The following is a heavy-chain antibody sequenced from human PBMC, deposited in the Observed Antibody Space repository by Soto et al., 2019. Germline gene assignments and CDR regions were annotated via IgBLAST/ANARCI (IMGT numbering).Heavy chain of an antibody. Sequence: QVQLQQWGAGLLKPSETLTLTCTVYGGSFSGNYWSWIRQPPGMGLEWIGEISHSGSGTNYNPSLKSRVTISVDTSKNQISLKLSSVTAADTAMYYCARGHLPGGNTFHYDYWGQGTLVSVSS. J-gene: IGHJ4*02. V-gene: IGHV4-34*01. CDR3: ARGHLPGGNTFHYDY. CDR1: GGSFSGNY. D-gene: IGHD2-15*01. CDR2: ISHSGSGT.